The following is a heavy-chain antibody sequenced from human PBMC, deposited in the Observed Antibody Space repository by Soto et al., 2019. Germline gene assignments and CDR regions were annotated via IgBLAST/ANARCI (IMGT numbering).Heavy chain of an antibody. CDR2: IYYSGST. CDR3: ATMAYNWNFDY. CDR1: GCSISSYY. J-gene: IGHJ4*02. Sequence: SETLSLACTVSGCSISSYYWSWIRQPPGKGLEWIGYIYYSGSTNYNPSLKSRVTISLDTSKNQFSLKLSSVTAADTAVYYCATMAYNWNFDYWGQGTLVTVSS. D-gene: IGHD1-20*01. V-gene: IGHV4-59*08.